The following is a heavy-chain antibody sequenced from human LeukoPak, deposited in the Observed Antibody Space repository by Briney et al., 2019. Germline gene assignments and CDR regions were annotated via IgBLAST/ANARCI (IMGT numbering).Heavy chain of an antibody. CDR2: IYYSGST. J-gene: IGHJ4*02. V-gene: IGHV4-31*03. D-gene: IGHD3-22*01. Sequence: TSETLSLTCTVSGGSISSGGYYWSWIRQHPGKGLEWIGYIYYSGSTYYNPSLKSRVTISVDTSKNQFSLKLSSVTAADTAVYYCARSFRYYDSSGYYLPFGYWGQGTLVTVSS. CDR3: ARSFRYYDSSGYYLPFGY. CDR1: GGSISSGGYY.